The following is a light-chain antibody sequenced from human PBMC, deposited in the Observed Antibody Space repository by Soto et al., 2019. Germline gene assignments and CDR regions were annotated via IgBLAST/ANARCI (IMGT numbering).Light chain of an antibody. CDR3: GSYAGSFVV. CDR2: DVS. CDR1: SSDVGGYNY. Sequence: QSALTQPRSVSGSPGQSVTISCTGTSSDVGGYNYVSWYQQQPGKAPKLMIYDVSKRPSGVPDRFSGSKSGNTASLTISGLQAEDEADYSCGSYAGSFVVFGGGTKLTVL. V-gene: IGLV2-11*01. J-gene: IGLJ2*01.